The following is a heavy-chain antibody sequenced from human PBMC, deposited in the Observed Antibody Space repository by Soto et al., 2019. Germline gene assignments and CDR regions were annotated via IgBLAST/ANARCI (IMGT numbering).Heavy chain of an antibody. J-gene: IGHJ3*02. V-gene: IGHV3-21*01. CDR2: ISSSSSYI. Sequence: GGSLRLSCAASGFTFSSYSMNWVRQAPGKGLEWVSSISSSSSYIYYADSVKGRFTISRDNAKNSLYLQMNSLRADDSSVYYCARDFCASDGSLCAFDIWGQGTMVTVSS. D-gene: IGHD3-3*01. CDR3: ARDFCASDGSLCAFDI. CDR1: GFTFSSYS.